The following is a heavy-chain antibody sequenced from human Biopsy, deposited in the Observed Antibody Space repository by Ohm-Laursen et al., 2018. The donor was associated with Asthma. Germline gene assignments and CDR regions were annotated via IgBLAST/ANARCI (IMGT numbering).Heavy chain of an antibody. J-gene: IGHJ3*02. Sequence: GASVKVSCKASGYTFINYAIHWVRQAPGHSLEWMGWINAANGNTKDSQKFQGRLTISRDTSASTAYMDLSSLRSEDTAVYYCARTYFDFLTGQVHDAFAMWGQGTRVTVSS. D-gene: IGHD3-9*01. V-gene: IGHV1-3*01. CDR3: ARTYFDFLTGQVHDAFAM. CDR1: GYTFINYA. CDR2: INAANGNT.